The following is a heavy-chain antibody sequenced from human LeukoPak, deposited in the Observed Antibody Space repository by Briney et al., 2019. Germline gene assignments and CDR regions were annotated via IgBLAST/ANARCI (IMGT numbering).Heavy chain of an antibody. CDR2: ISAYNGNT. V-gene: IGHV1-18*01. D-gene: IGHD3-3*01. J-gene: IGHJ3*02. CDR3: ARDGRFLEWIVDAFDI. Sequence: ASVKVSCKASGYTFTSYGISWVRQAPGQGLEWMGWISAYNGNTNYAQKLQGRVTMTTDTSTSTAYMELRSLRSDDTAVYYCARDGRFLEWIVDAFDIWGQGTVVTVSS. CDR1: GYTFTSYG.